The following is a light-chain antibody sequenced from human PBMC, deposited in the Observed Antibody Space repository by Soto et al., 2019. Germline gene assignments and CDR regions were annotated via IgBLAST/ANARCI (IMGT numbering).Light chain of an antibody. CDR2: DAS. J-gene: IGKJ4*01. Sequence: DLQMTQSPSSLSASVGDRVTITCQASQDISNYLHWYQQKPGKAPKLLIYDASNLETGVPSRFSGGGSGTGFSFTISSLQPEDIATYYCQQSDNLPLTFGGGTKVEIK. CDR3: QQSDNLPLT. V-gene: IGKV1-33*01. CDR1: QDISNY.